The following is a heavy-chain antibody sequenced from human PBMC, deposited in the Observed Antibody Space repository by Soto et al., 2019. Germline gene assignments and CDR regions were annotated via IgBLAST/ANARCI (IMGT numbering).Heavy chain of an antibody. CDR2: IWYDGSNK. V-gene: IGHV3-33*01. CDR3: ARDPLWFGESFLFDY. CDR1: GFTFSSYG. Sequence: GGSLRLSCAASGFTFSSYGMHWVRQAPGKGLEWVAVIWYDGSNKYYADSVKGRFTISRDNSKNTLYLQMNSLRAEDTAVYYCARDPLWFGESFLFDYWGQGT. D-gene: IGHD3-10*01. J-gene: IGHJ4*02.